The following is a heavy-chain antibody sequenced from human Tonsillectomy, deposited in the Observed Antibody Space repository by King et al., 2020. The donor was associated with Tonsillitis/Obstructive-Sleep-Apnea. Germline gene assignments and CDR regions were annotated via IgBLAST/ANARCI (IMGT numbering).Heavy chain of an antibody. D-gene: IGHD5-12*01. Sequence: QLQESGPGLVKPSETLSLTCTVSGGSISSYYWSWIRQPPGKGLEWIGYIYYSGSTNSNPSLKSRVTIPLDTSKNQFSLKLSSVPAADTAVYYCARGGYDPDYYYYYMDVWGKGTTVTVSS. CDR2: IYYSGST. J-gene: IGHJ6*03. CDR1: GGSISSYY. CDR3: ARGGYDPDYYYYYMDV. V-gene: IGHV4-59*01.